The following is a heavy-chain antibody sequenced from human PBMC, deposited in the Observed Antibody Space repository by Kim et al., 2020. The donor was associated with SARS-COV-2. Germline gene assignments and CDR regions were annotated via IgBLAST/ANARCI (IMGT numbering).Heavy chain of an antibody. CDR3: ARDRITMVRGIPRDYYGMDV. D-gene: IGHD3-10*01. Sequence: RVTISVDTSKNQFSLKLSSVTAADTAVYYCARDRITMVRGIPRDYYGMDVWGQGTTVTVSS. J-gene: IGHJ6*02. V-gene: IGHV4-59*01.